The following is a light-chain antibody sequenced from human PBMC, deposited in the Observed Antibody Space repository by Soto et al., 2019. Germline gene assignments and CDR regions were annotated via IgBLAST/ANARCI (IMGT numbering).Light chain of an antibody. CDR3: LQDYNYPLT. V-gene: IGKV1-6*02. CDR1: QGIRDD. Sequence: IQMTQSPSSLSAYVGDRVTITCRASQGIRDDLDWYQQKPGRAPRLLIYGAFSLQSGVPSRFSGSGYGTEFTLTISSLQPEDFATYYCLQDYNYPLTFGGGTRVEIK. CDR2: GAF. J-gene: IGKJ4*01.